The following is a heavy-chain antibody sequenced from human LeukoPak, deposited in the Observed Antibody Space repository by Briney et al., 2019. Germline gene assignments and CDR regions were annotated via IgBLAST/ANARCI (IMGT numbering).Heavy chain of an antibody. CDR3: ARASHSTVRNYYFDY. Sequence: GGSLRLSCAASGFAFSTYEMNWVRQAPGKGLEWVANIKQDGSEKYYVDSVKGRFTISRDNAKNSLYLQMNSLRAEDTAVYYCARASHSTVRNYYFDYWGQGTLVTVSS. CDR1: GFAFSTYE. J-gene: IGHJ4*02. V-gene: IGHV3-7*01. D-gene: IGHD2/OR15-2a*01. CDR2: IKQDGSEK.